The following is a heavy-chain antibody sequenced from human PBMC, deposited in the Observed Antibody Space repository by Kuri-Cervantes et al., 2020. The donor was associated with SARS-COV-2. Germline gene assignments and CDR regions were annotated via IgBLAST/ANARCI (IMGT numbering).Heavy chain of an antibody. CDR2: INPSGGST. CDR3: AREGRNIDYYYGMDV. CDR1: GYTFTSYY. D-gene: IGHD1-14*01. Sequence: ASVKVSCKASGYTFTSYYMHWVRQAPGQGLEWMGIINPSGGSTSYAQKFQGRVTMTRDTSTSTAYMELSSLRSEDTAVYYCAREGRNIDYYYGMDVWGQGTTVTVSS. J-gene: IGHJ6*02. V-gene: IGHV1-46*01.